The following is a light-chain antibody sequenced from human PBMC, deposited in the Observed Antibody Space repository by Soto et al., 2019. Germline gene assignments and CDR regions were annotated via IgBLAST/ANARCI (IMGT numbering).Light chain of an antibody. CDR2: KAS. CDR3: QYYDSYSWT. J-gene: IGKJ1*01. V-gene: IGKV1-5*03. CDR1: QSISDW. Sequence: DIQMTQSPSTLSASVGDRVTITCRASQSISDWLAWYQQKPGKAPKFLIYKASNLESGVPSRFSGSGSGTEFTVTIFFVNPDDFATYYCQYYDSYSWTFGQGTKVEIK.